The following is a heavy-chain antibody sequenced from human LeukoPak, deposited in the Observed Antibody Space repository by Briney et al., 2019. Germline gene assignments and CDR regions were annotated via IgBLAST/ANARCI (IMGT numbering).Heavy chain of an antibody. V-gene: IGHV6-1*01. CDR2: TYYRSKWYN. D-gene: IGHD6-19*01. CDR1: VDSVSINSAA. CDR3: ARKLQWLAFDY. Sequence: SQTLSLTCDISVDSVSINSAAWNSIRQSPSRGLEWLGRTYYRSKWYNDYSVSVKSRITNNPDTSKNQFSLQLNSVTPEDTAVYYCARKLQWLAFDYWGQGTLVTVSS. J-gene: IGHJ4*02.